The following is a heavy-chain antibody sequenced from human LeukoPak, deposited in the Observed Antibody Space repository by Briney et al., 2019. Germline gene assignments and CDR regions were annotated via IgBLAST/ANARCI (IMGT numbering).Heavy chain of an antibody. CDR1: GFTFSDYY. V-gene: IGHV3-11*01. D-gene: IGHD3-9*01. Sequence: GGSLRLSCAASGFTFSDYYMSWIRQAPGKGLEWVSYISSSGSTIYYADSVKGRFTISRDNAKNSLYLQMNSLRAEDTAVYYCARETRALRYFDWFDSYYFDYWGQGTLVTVSS. CDR3: ARETRALRYFDWFDSYYFDY. J-gene: IGHJ4*02. CDR2: ISSSGSTI.